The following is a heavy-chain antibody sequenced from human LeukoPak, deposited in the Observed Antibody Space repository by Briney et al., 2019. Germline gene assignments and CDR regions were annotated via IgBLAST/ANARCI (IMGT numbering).Heavy chain of an antibody. CDR1: GDSFSSNSAA. CDR3: ARGAVAVRNAFDI. Sequence: SQTLSLTCALSGDSFSSNSAAWTWVRQPPSRGLEWLGRTYYSSKWYNDYAVSVKSRITINPDTSKNQFSLQLNSVTPEDTALYYCARGAVAVRNAFDIWGQGTMVTVSS. J-gene: IGHJ3*02. CDR2: TYYSSKWYN. V-gene: IGHV6-1*01. D-gene: IGHD6-19*01.